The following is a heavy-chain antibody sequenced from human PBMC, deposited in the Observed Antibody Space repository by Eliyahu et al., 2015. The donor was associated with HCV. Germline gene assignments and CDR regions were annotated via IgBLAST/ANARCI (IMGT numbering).Heavy chain of an antibody. D-gene: IGHD3-3*01. J-gene: IGHJ6*02. CDR3: ARARQSVRFLEWLPPSYYYGMDV. Sequence: QVQLLESGGGVVQPGRSLRLSCAASGFTFSSYAMHWVRQAPGKGLEWVAVISYXGSNKYYADSVKGRFTISRDNSKNTLXLQMNSLRAEDTAVYYCARARQSVRFLEWLPPSYYYGMDVWGQGTTVTVSS. CDR1: GFTFSSYA. CDR2: ISYXGSNK. V-gene: IGHV3-30-3*01.